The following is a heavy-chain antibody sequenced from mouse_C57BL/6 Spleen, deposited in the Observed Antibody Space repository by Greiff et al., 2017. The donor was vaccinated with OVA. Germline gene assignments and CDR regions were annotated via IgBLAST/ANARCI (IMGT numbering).Heavy chain of an antibody. Sequence: VQLKESGAELARPGASVKMSCKASGYTFTSYTMHWVKQRPGQGLEWIGYINPSSGYTKYNQKFKDKATLTADKSSSTAYMQLSSLTSEDSAVYYCASGYYGSRDWYFDVWGTGTTVTVSS. CDR1: GYTFTSYT. CDR2: INPSSGYT. CDR3: ASGYYGSRDWYFDV. V-gene: IGHV1-4*01. J-gene: IGHJ1*03. D-gene: IGHD1-1*01.